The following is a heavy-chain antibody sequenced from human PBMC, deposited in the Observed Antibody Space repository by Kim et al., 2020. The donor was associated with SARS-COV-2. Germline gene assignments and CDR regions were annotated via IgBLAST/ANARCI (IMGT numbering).Heavy chain of an antibody. J-gene: IGHJ3*02. Sequence: GGSLRLSCAASGFTFDDYTMHWVRQAPGKGLEWVSLISWDGGSTYYADSVKGRFTISRDNSKNSLYLQMNSLRTEDTALYYCARQTSSWLEFDAFDIWGQGTMVTVSS. V-gene: IGHV3-43*01. D-gene: IGHD6-13*01. CDR3: ARQTSSWLEFDAFDI. CDR1: GFTFDDYT. CDR2: ISWDGGST.